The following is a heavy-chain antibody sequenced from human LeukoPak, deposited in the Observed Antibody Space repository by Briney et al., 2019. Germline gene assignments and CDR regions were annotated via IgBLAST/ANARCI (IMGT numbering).Heavy chain of an antibody. V-gene: IGHV3-7*01. J-gene: IGHJ4*02. Sequence: TGGSLRLSCAASGFTFSSYWMSWVRQAPGKGLEWVANIKKDGSEKYYVDSVKGRFSISRDNAENSLYLQMNSLRAEDTAVYYCARVLAQYCSGGSCSTDYWGQGTLVTVSS. D-gene: IGHD2-15*01. CDR1: GFTFSSYW. CDR3: ARVLAQYCSGGSCSTDY. CDR2: IKKDGSEK.